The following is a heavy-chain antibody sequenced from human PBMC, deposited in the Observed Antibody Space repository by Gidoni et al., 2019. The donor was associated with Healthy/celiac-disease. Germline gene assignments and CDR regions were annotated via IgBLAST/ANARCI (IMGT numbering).Heavy chain of an antibody. J-gene: IGHJ6*02. V-gene: IGHV1-69*06. Sequence: QVQLVQSGAEVKKPGSSVKVSCKASGVTFTSYALRWVRQAPGQGLEWMGGIIPIFGTANYAQKFQGRVTITADKSTSTAYMELSSLRSEDTAVYYCATRYYYDSSGHPDYYYYYGMDVWGQGTTVTVSS. D-gene: IGHD3-22*01. CDR2: IIPIFGTA. CDR3: ATRYYYDSSGHPDYYYYYGMDV. CDR1: GVTFTSYA.